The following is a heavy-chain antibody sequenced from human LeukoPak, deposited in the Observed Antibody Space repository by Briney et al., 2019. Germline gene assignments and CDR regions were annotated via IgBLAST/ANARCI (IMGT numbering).Heavy chain of an antibody. CDR3: ARDTRGFGAFDI. J-gene: IGHJ3*02. V-gene: IGHV1-46*01. D-gene: IGHD6-25*01. CDR1: GYTFTSYY. Sequence: GASVKVSCKASGYTFTSYYMHWVRQAPGQGLEWMGIINPSGGSTSYAQKFQGRVTMTRNMSTSTVYMELSSLRSEDTAVYYCARDTRGFGAFDIWGQGTMVTASS. CDR2: INPSGGST.